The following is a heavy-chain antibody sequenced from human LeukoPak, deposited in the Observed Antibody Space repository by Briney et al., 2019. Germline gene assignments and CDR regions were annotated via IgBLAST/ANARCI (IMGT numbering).Heavy chain of an antibody. V-gene: IGHV1-46*01. Sequence: ASVKVSCKASGYTFTRYYIHCVPHAPGQGLEYMGIINPSGNTNDAQKFQGRVTMTRDTSTSTVYMELTSLRSEDTAVYYCAREAPSTYWFDPWGQGTLVTVSS. CDR2: INPSGNT. D-gene: IGHD2/OR15-2a*01. CDR3: AREAPSTYWFDP. J-gene: IGHJ5*02. CDR1: GYTFTRYY.